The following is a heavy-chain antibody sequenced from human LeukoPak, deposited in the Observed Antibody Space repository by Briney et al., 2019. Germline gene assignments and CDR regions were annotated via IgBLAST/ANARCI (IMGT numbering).Heavy chain of an antibody. J-gene: IGHJ4*02. V-gene: IGHV3-30*18. D-gene: IGHD5-18*01. CDR3: AKAWIQLWLLYY. CDR2: ISYDGSNK. CDR1: GFTFSSYG. Sequence: GGSLRLSCAASGFTFSSYGMHWVRQAPGKGLEWVAVISYDGSNKYYADSVKGRFTISRDNSKNTLYLQMNSLRAEDTAVYYCAKAWIQLWLLYYWGQGTLVTVSS.